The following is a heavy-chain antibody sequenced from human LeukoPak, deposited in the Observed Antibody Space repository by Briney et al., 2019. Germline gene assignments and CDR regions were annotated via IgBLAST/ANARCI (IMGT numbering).Heavy chain of an antibody. CDR2: INWNGGST. J-gene: IGHJ6*03. V-gene: IGHV3-20*04. Sequence: GGSLRLSCAASGFTFDDYGMSWVRQAPGKGLEWVSGINWNGGSTVYADSVKGRFTISRDNAKNSLYLQMNSLRAEDTALYYCARREHYYDSSGYYGDNYYYYMDVWGKGTTVTVSS. CDR1: GFTFDDYG. CDR3: ARREHYYDSSGYYGDNYYYYMDV. D-gene: IGHD3-22*01.